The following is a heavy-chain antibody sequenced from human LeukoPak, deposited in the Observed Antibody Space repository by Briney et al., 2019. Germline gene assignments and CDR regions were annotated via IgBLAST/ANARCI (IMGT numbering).Heavy chain of an antibody. D-gene: IGHD1-14*01. CDR1: GFTFDDYA. Sequence: GRSLRLSCAASGFTFDDYAMHWVRQAPGKGLEWVSGISWNSGSKGYADSVKGRFTISRDNAKNSLYPQMNSLRAEDTALYYCAKVGINDYWGQGTLVTVSS. J-gene: IGHJ4*02. CDR3: AKVGINDY. CDR2: ISWNSGSK. V-gene: IGHV3-9*01.